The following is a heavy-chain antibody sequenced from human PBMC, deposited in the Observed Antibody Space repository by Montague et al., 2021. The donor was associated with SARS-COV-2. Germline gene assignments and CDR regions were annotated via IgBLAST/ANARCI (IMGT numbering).Heavy chain of an antibody. Sequence: SETLSLTCAVSGGSFSVYYWSWLRQSPPSGLEWVAEINHSGTANSNSSLTRRVRISVDTSKNQNTLYLTSVTAADTAMYYCAKERVVVRAARTLVAFELWGQGTMVTVSS. CDR2: INHSGTA. J-gene: IGHJ3*01. CDR3: AKERVVVRAARTLVAFEL. D-gene: IGHD2-2*01. V-gene: IGHV4-34*01. CDR1: GGSFSVYY.